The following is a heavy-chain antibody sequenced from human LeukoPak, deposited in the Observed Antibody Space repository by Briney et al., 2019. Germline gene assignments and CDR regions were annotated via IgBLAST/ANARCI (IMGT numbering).Heavy chain of an antibody. CDR3: ARTTEAHSWRTRYYDYYMDV. J-gene: IGHJ6*03. CDR1: GFTFSSYW. Sequence: GGSLRLSCAASGFTFSSYWMSWVRQAPGKGLEWVANIKQDGSEKYYVDSVKGRFTISRDNAKNSLYLQMNSLRAEDTAVYYCARTTEAHSWRTRYYDYYMDVWGKGTTVAVSS. V-gene: IGHV3-7*01. CDR2: IKQDGSEK. D-gene: IGHD6-13*01.